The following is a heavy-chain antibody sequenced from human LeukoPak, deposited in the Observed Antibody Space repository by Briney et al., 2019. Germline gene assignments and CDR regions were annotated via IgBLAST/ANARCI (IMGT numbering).Heavy chain of an antibody. CDR2: IYPGDSDT. D-gene: IGHD4-17*01. CDR3: ARRQYGTDHDVFDI. Sequence: HGESLKISCKGSGYSFTSYWIGWVRQMPGKGLEWMGIIYPGDSDTRYSPSFQGQVTISADKSFTTAYLQWSSLKASDTAMYYCARRQYGTDHDVFDIWGQGTMVTASS. CDR1: GYSFTSYW. J-gene: IGHJ3*02. V-gene: IGHV5-51*01.